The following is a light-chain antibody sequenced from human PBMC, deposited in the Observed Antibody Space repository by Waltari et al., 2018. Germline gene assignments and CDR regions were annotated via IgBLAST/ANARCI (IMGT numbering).Light chain of an antibody. Sequence: QSVLAQPAPASGSPGRSFTLTRTGTSRAVGNSNLSPWYQPRPGKAPRLLIYEVTKRAPGTSDRFSASKSGNTASLSISGLQAQEDEADYYCCSYVGLGTYVFGTGTKVTV. J-gene: IGLJ1*01. V-gene: IGLV2-23*02. CDR1: SRAVGNSNL. CDR2: EVT. CDR3: CSYVGLGTYV.